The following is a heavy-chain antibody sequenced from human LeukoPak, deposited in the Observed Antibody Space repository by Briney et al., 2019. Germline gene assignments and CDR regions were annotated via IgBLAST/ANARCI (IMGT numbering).Heavy chain of an antibody. Sequence: ASVTVSCKASGYTFTVYFLHWMRQAPGQGLELLGWINPHSGDTKYEQKFQGRVTMTRDTSITTAYMQLNSLTSDDTALYYCARAYYSDISGPISAFDLWGQGTMVTVSS. CDR3: ARAYYSDISGPISAFDL. CDR2: INPHSGDT. D-gene: IGHD3-22*01. J-gene: IGHJ3*01. CDR1: GYTFTVYF. V-gene: IGHV1-2*02.